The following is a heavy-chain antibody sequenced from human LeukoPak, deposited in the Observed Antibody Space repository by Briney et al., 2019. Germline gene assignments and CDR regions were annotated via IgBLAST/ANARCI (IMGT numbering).Heavy chain of an antibody. Sequence: GASVKVSCKASGYTFTSYDINWVRQATGKGLEWMGWMNPNSGNTGYAQKFQGRVTMTRNTSISTAYMELNSLRSEDTAVYYCARVERVRLFGELLQYFDYWGQGTLVSVSS. V-gene: IGHV1-8*01. CDR1: GYTFTSYD. CDR2: MNPNSGNT. CDR3: ARVERVRLFGELLQYFDY. D-gene: IGHD3-10*02. J-gene: IGHJ4*02.